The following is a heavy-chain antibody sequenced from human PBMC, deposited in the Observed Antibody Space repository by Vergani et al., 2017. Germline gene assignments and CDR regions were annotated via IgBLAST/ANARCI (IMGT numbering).Heavy chain of an antibody. CDR1: GYTFTDHY. CDR2: VDPEDGET. J-gene: IGHJ6*02. D-gene: IGHD4-17*01. V-gene: IGHV1-69-2*01. Sequence: EVQLVQSGAEVKKPGATMNISCQVSGYTFTDHYMHWVKQAPGKGLEWMGLVDPEDGETIYAEKFKGRVTIAADTSTDTAHLELSSLGSEDTAVYYCATPQTVTTGGMEVWGQGTTVIVSS. CDR3: ATPQTVTTGGMEV.